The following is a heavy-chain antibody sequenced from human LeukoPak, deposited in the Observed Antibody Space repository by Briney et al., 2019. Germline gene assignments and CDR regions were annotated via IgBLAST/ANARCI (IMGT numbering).Heavy chain of an antibody. D-gene: IGHD3-3*01. V-gene: IGHV3-49*04. CDR2: IRSKAYGGTT. Sequence: PGRSLRLSCTASGFAFGDYAMSWVRQAPGKGPEWVGFIRSKAYGGTTEYAASVKGRFTISRDDSKSIAYLQMNSLKTEDTAVYYCTRDFPASDYDFWSGYSPDAFDIWGQGTMVTVSS. J-gene: IGHJ3*02. CDR3: TRDFPASDYDFWSGYSPDAFDI. CDR1: GFAFGDYA.